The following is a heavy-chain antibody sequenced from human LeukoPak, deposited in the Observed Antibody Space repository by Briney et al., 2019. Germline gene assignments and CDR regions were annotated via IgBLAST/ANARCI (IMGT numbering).Heavy chain of an antibody. J-gene: IGHJ4*02. CDR2: IGTAGDT. CDR1: GFTFSSYD. CDR3: ARATSNYYDSSGFDY. Sequence: GGSLRLSCAASGFTFSSYDMHWVRQATGKGLEWVSAIGTAGDTYYPGSVKGRFTISRENAKNSLYLQMNCLRAGDTAVYYCARATSNYYDSSGFDYWGQGTLVTVSS. D-gene: IGHD3-22*01. V-gene: IGHV3-13*01.